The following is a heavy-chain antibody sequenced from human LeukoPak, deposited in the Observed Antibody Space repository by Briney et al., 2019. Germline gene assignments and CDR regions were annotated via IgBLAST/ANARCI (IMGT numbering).Heavy chain of an antibody. Sequence: PGGSLRLSCAASGFTFSNYAMTWVRQAPGKGLEWVSVISGSGDTTYYADSVKCRFAISRDNSRSTLYLQMNSLRAEDTAVYYCAKDYSVGGSGSYSWFDTWGQGTLVTVSS. J-gene: IGHJ5*02. CDR2: ISGSGDTT. CDR3: AKDYSVGGSGSYSWFDT. V-gene: IGHV3-23*01. CDR1: GFTFSNYA. D-gene: IGHD3-10*01.